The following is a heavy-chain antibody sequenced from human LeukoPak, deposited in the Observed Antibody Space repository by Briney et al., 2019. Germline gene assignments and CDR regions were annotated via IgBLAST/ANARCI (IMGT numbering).Heavy chain of an antibody. J-gene: IGHJ4*02. Sequence: ASVKVSCKASGYTFTDYYIHWVRQAPGQGLEWMGWINPNSGDTNYAQKFQSRVTMTRDTSISTAYMELSRLRSDDTAMYYCARDGQGSGQEYSFDYWGQGTLVTVSS. CDR1: GYTFTDYY. CDR2: INPNSGDT. D-gene: IGHD6-19*01. V-gene: IGHV1-2*02. CDR3: ARDGQGSGQEYSFDY.